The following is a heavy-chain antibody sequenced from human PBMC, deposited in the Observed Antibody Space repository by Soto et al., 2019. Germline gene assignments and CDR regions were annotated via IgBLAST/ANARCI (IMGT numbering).Heavy chain of an antibody. CDR2: VYHSGNT. CDR1: DYSISSGYY. CDR3: ARVSXCSTTSCYSGDSYYFDY. V-gene: IGHV4-38-2*01. D-gene: IGHD2-2*01. Sequence: SETLSLTCAVSDYSISSGYYWGWIRQPPGKGLEWIGSVYHSGNTFYNPSLKSRVTISIDTSRNQVSLKLSSVTAADTAIYYCARVSXCSTTSCYSGDSYYFDYWGRGTLVTVSS. J-gene: IGHJ4*02.